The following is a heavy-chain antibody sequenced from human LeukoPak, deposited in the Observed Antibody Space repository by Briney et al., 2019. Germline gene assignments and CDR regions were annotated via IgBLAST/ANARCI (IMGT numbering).Heavy chain of an antibody. Sequence: GGSLRLSCAASGFTFSSYSMNWVRQAPGKGLEWVSSISSSRSYIYYADSVKGRFTISRDNAKNSLYLQMNSLRAEDTAVYYCARDRYYDSSDHFDYWGQGTLVTVSS. J-gene: IGHJ4*02. CDR2: ISSSRSYI. V-gene: IGHV3-21*01. CDR3: ARDRYYDSSDHFDY. CDR1: GFTFSSYS. D-gene: IGHD3-22*01.